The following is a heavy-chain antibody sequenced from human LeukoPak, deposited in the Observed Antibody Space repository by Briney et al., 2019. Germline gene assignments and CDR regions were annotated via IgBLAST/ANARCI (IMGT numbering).Heavy chain of an antibody. V-gene: IGHV4-34*01. J-gene: IGHJ4*02. CDR1: GGSFSGYY. D-gene: IGHD3-10*01. CDR2: INHSGST. Sequence: SETLSLTCAVYGGSFSGYYWSWIRQPPGKGLEWIGEINHSGSTNYNPSLKSRVTISVDTSKNQFSLKLSSVTAADTAVYYCARWDYGSGAYYLSDYWGQGTLVTVSS. CDR3: ARWDYGSGAYYLSDY.